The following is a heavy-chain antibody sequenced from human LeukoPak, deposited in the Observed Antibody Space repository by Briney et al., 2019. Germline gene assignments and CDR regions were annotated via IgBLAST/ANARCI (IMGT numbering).Heavy chain of an antibody. CDR1: GFTFSRYW. D-gene: IGHD4-11*01. J-gene: IGHJ4*02. CDR2: SNTDGSST. CDR3: VRGYSDYYYFDS. V-gene: IGHV3-74*01. Sequence: GGSLRLSCAASGFTFSRYWMHWVRQAPGKGLVWVSRSNTDGSSTNYADSVKGRFTISRDNAKSTLYLQMNSLRAEDTAVYYCVRGYSDYYYFDSWGQGTLVTVSS.